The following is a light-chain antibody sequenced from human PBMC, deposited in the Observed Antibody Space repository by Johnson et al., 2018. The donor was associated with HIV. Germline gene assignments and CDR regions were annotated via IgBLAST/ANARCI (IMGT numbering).Light chain of an antibody. CDR3: ETLDSSLSGV. CDR2: DND. Sequence: QSVLTQPPSVSAAPGQKVTISCSGSSSDMGNYAVSWYQQLPGTAPKLLIYDNDKRPSGIPDRFSGSKSGTSATLGITGLQTGDEADYYCETLDSSLSGVFGTGTKVTVL. CDR1: SSDMGNYA. V-gene: IGLV1-51*01. J-gene: IGLJ1*01.